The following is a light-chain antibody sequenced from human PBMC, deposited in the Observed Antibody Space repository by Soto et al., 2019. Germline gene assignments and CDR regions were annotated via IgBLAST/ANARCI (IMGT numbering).Light chain of an antibody. CDR3: QQSYSTPRD. CDR2: AAS. J-gene: IGKJ5*01. V-gene: IGKV1-39*01. Sequence: DIKMTQSPSSLSASVGDRVTITCRASQGISSYLNWYQQKPGKAPKLLIYAASSLQSGVPSRFSGSGSGTDFILTISSLQPEDFATYYCQQSYSTPRDFGQGTLLEVK. CDR1: QGISSY.